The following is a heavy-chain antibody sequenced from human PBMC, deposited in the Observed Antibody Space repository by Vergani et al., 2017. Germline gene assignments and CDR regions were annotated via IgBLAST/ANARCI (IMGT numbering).Heavy chain of an antibody. V-gene: IGHV1-24*01. CDR2: FDPEDGET. CDR3: ATGPTTSGLEGGETTDY. Sequence: QVQLVQSGAEVKKPGASVKVSCKVSGYTLTELSMHWVRQAPGNGLVWMGGFDPEDGETIYAQKFQGRVTMTEDTSTDTAYMELSSVRSEDTAVYYCATGPTTSGLEGGETTDYGGQGTLVTVSS. CDR1: GYTLTELS. D-gene: IGHD1/OR15-1a*01. J-gene: IGHJ4*02.